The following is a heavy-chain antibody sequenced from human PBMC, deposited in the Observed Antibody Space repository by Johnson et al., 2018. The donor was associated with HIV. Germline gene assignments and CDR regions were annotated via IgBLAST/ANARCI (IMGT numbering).Heavy chain of an antibody. CDR2: INWNGDKR. J-gene: IGHJ3*02. Sequence: MLLVESGGDVVRPGGSLRISCVASGFKLYEYDVSWVRQVPGKGLEWVSGINWNGDKRGYADSVKGRFTISRDNAKNSLFLQMNGLRAEDTALYYCARDFVAFGECTAFDIWGQGTMVTVSS. CDR1: GFKLYEYD. V-gene: IGHV3-20*04. D-gene: IGHD3-10*01. CDR3: ARDFVAFGECTAFDI.